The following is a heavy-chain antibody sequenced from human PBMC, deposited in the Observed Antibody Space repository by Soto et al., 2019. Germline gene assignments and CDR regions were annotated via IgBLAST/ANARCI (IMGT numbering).Heavy chain of an antibody. Sequence: GALVKVYCKASGYTFTRYGISWVRQAPGQGLEWMGWISGYNGDTKYAQKFQGRVTMTVDTSTTTAYLQWSSLKASDTAMYYCARTAAAGKYYYGVDVWGQGTTVTVSS. V-gene: IGHV1-18*01. J-gene: IGHJ6*02. CDR1: GYTFTRYG. CDR3: ARTAAAGKYYYGVDV. D-gene: IGHD6-13*01. CDR2: ISGYNGDT.